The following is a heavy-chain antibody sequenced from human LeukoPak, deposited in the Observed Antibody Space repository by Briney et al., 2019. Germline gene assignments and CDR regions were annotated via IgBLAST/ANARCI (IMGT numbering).Heavy chain of an antibody. CDR1: GFTVSSNY. CDR3: ARAYIVLMVYALDY. Sequence: GSLRLSCAASGFTVSSNYMSWVRQAPGKGLEWIGEINHSGSTNYNPSLKSRVTISVDTSKNQFSLKLSSVTAADTAVYYCARAYIVLMVYALDYWGQGTLVTVSS. J-gene: IGHJ4*02. CDR2: INHSGST. D-gene: IGHD2-8*01. V-gene: IGHV4-34*01.